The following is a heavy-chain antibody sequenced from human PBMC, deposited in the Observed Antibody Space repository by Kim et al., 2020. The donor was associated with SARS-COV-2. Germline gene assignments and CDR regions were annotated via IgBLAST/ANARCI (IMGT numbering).Heavy chain of an antibody. Sequence: KFQSRVTITADESTSTAYMELSSLGSEDTAVYYCARDSVTVAGTEGWFDPWGQGTLVTVSS. V-gene: IGHV1-69*01. CDR3: ARDSVTVAGTEGWFDP. D-gene: IGHD6-19*01. J-gene: IGHJ5*02.